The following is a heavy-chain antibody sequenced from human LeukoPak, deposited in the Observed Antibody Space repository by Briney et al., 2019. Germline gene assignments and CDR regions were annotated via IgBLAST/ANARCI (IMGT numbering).Heavy chain of an antibody. CDR2: INSDGSST. J-gene: IGHJ4*02. CDR1: GFTFSSYW. CDR3: ARALSNTVRGVGDY. D-gene: IGHD3-10*01. Sequence: GGSLRLSCAASGFTFSSYWMHWVRQTPGKGLVWVSRINSDGSSTSYADSVKGRFTISRDNAKNTVYLQMNSLRVEDTAVYYCARALSNTVRGVGDYWGQGTLVTVSS. V-gene: IGHV3-74*01.